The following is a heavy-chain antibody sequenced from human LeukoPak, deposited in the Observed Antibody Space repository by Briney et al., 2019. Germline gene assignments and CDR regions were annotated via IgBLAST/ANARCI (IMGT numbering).Heavy chain of an antibody. CDR3: ARLSCTNGVCYPYYYYGMDV. D-gene: IGHD2-8*01. Sequence: SETLSLTCAVYGGSFSGYYWSWIRQPPGKGLEWIGEINHSGSTNYNPSLKSRVTISVDTSKNQFSLKLSSVTAADTAVYYCARLSCTNGVCYPYYYYGMDVWGQGTTVTVSS. CDR2: INHSGST. V-gene: IGHV4-34*01. CDR1: GGSFSGYY. J-gene: IGHJ6*02.